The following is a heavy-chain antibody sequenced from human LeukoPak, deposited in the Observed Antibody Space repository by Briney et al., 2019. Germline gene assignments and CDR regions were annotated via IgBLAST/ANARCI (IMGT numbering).Heavy chain of an antibody. CDR2: ISYVGSNK. J-gene: IGHJ4*02. Sequence: GGTLRLFCAASGFTYRRCAMHGVTQAPGKGLEGGAVISYVGSNKYYADSVKGRFTISRDNSKNTLYPQMNSLRAEDTAVYYCARAHCSSTSCYGDYWGQGTLVTVSS. V-gene: IGHV3-30-3*01. D-gene: IGHD2-2*01. CDR3: ARAHCSSTSCYGDY. CDR1: GFTYRRCA.